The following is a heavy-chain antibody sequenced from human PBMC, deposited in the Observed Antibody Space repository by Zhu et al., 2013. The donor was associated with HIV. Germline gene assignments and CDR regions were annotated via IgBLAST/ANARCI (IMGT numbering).Heavy chain of an antibody. CDR1: GYTFTSYD. CDR3: ARTAVTTDFDQ. CDR2: MNTKSGNT. Sequence: QVQLVQSGAEVKNPGASVKVSCKASGYTFTSYDINWVRQATGQGLEWMGWMNTKSGNTGYAQKFQGRVTMTRSTSISTAYLDLSNLRSEDTAVYYCARTAVTTDFDQWGQGTLVTVSS. J-gene: IGHJ4*02. V-gene: IGHV1-8*01. D-gene: IGHD4-17*01.